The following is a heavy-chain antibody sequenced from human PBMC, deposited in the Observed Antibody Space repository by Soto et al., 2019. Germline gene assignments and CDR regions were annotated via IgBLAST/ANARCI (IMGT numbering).Heavy chain of an antibody. Sequence: SETLSLTCTVSGGSISSYYWSWIRQPPGKGLEWIGYIYYSGSTNYNPSLKSRVTISVDTSKNQFSLKLSSVTAADTAVYYCARVLGGLGDYGDYVTSDAFDIWGQGTMVTVSS. V-gene: IGHV4-59*01. J-gene: IGHJ3*02. CDR3: ARVLGGLGDYGDYVTSDAFDI. D-gene: IGHD4-17*01. CDR1: GGSISSYY. CDR2: IYYSGST.